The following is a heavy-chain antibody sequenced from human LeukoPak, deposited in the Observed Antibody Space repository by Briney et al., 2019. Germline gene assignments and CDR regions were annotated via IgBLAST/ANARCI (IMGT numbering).Heavy chain of an antibody. J-gene: IGHJ4*02. CDR2: TSSSDPGT. V-gene: IGHV3-23*01. Sequence: PGGSLRLSCAASGFPLSSYAMSWARQGPGKRLEWVAATSSSDPGTYHADSVRGRFTISRDNSRNTLYLQMNRVRVEDAAVYYCARAPVTSCRGAFCYPFDYWGQGTLVTVSS. D-gene: IGHD2-15*01. CDR3: ARAPVTSCRGAFCYPFDY. CDR1: GFPLSSYA.